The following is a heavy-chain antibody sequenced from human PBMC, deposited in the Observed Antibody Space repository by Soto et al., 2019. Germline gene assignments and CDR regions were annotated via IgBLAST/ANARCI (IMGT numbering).Heavy chain of an antibody. CDR1: GFTFSIYA. Sequence: GGSLRLSCAASGFTFSIYAMSWVRQAPGKGLEWVAVISYDGSNKYYADSVKGRFTISRDNSKNTLYLQLNSLRAEDTAVYYCAKDQDIVVVISATCPDYWGQGTLVTVSS. V-gene: IGHV3-30*18. D-gene: IGHD2-15*01. J-gene: IGHJ4*02. CDR3: AKDQDIVVVISATCPDY. CDR2: ISYDGSNK.